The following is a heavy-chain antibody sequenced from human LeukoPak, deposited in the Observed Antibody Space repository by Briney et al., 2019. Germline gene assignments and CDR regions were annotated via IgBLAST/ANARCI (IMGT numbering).Heavy chain of an antibody. CDR1: GDTFSNYA. Sequence: GASVKVSCKASGDTFSNYAINWVRQAPGQGPEWMGGIIPIFGTANYAQKFQGRVTITADESTSTAYMELSSLRSEDTAVYYCARLSTTVSHSLEDYWGQGTLVTVSS. CDR3: ARLSTTVSHSLEDY. V-gene: IGHV1-69*13. D-gene: IGHD4-17*01. J-gene: IGHJ4*02. CDR2: IIPIFGTA.